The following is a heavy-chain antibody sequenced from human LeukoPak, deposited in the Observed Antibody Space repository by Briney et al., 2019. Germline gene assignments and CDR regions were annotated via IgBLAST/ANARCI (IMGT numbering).Heavy chain of an antibody. CDR3: ARDLLEWLYWDFPPLHYYGMDV. D-gene: IGHD3-3*01. Sequence: PGGSLRLSCAASGFTFSSYAMHWVRQAPGKGLEWVAVISYDGSNKYYADSVKGRFTISRDNSKNTLYLQMNSLRAEDTAVYYCARDLLEWLYWDFPPLHYYGMDVWGQGTTVTVSS. CDR1: GFTFSSYA. J-gene: IGHJ6*02. V-gene: IGHV3-30-3*01. CDR2: ISYDGSNK.